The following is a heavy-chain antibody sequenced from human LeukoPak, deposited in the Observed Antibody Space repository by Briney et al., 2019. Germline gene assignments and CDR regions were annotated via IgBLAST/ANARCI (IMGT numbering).Heavy chain of an antibody. Sequence: SETLSLTCTVSGYSISTGYYWDWIRQPPGKGLEWIGSIYYSGSTYYNPSLKSRVTISVDTSKNQFSLKLSSVTAADTAVYYCARHPIVVVPAAMSFHMTNWFDPWGQGTLVTVSS. J-gene: IGHJ5*02. V-gene: IGHV4-38-2*02. CDR3: ARHPIVVVPAAMSFHMTNWFDP. D-gene: IGHD2-2*01. CDR2: IYYSGST. CDR1: GYSISTGYY.